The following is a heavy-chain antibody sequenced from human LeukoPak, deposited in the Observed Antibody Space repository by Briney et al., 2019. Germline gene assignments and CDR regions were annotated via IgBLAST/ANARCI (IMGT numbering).Heavy chain of an antibody. CDR3: AKERTQTTSFDY. J-gene: IGHJ4*02. V-gene: IGHV3-53*01. D-gene: IGHD1-1*01. Sequence: PGGSLRLSCAASGFTVSSNYMSWVRQAPGKGLEWVSVIYSGGSTYYADSVKGRFTISRDNSKNTLYLQMSSLRAEDTAVYYCAKERTQTTSFDYWGQGTLVTVSS. CDR2: IYSGGST. CDR1: GFTVSSNY.